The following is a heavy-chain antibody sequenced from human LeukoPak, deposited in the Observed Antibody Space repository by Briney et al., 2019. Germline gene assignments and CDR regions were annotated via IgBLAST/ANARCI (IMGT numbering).Heavy chain of an antibody. V-gene: IGHV5-51*01. D-gene: IGHD2-15*01. Sequence: GESLKISCKGFGYSFTSYWISWVRQMPGKGLEWMGIIYPGDSDTRYSPSFQGQVTISADKSISTAYLQWSSLKASDTAMYYCASRYCSGGTCYLNWGQGTLVTVSS. CDR2: IYPGDSDT. CDR1: GYSFTSYW. CDR3: ASRYCSGGTCYLN. J-gene: IGHJ4*02.